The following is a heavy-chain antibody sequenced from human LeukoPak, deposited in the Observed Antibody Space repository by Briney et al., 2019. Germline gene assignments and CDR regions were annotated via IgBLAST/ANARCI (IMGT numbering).Heavy chain of an antibody. J-gene: IGHJ5*02. V-gene: IGHV3-30*04. CDR2: ISYDGSNK. CDR3: ARGSGYPAGNWFDP. D-gene: IGHD3-3*01. Sequence: PGGSLRLSCAASGFTFSSYAMHWVRQAPGKGLEWVAVISYDGSNKYYADSVKGRFTISRDNSKNTLYPQMNSLRAEDTAVYYCARGSGYPAGNWFDPWGQGTLVTVSS. CDR1: GFTFSSYA.